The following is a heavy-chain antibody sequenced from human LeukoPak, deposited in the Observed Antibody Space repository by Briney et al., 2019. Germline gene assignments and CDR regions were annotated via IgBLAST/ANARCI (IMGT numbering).Heavy chain of an antibody. V-gene: IGHV3-21*01. D-gene: IGHD2-15*01. CDR1: GFTFDTYA. J-gene: IGHJ4*02. CDR3: ARDRPTGRSRGVVVQ. Sequence: PGASLRLSCAASGFTFDTYAMTWVRQAPGKGLEWASSISSGGTYIYYAESLRGRSTISRDNTKNFLYLQLSTLRVEDTAVYYCARDRPTGRSRGVVVQWGQGTLVTVSS. CDR2: ISSGGTYI.